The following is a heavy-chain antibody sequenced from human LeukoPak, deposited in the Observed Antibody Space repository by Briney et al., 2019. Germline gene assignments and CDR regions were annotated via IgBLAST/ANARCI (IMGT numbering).Heavy chain of an antibody. CDR1: GGSFSGYY. CDR2: INHSGST. J-gene: IGHJ4*02. CDR3: ARYYGHSSGWYRD. Sequence: SETLSLTCAVYGGSFSGYYWSWIRQPPGKGLEWIGEINHSGSTNYNPSLKSRVTISVDTSKNQFSLKLSSVTAADTAVYYCARYYGHSSGWYRDWGQGTLVTVSS. V-gene: IGHV4-34*01. D-gene: IGHD6-19*01.